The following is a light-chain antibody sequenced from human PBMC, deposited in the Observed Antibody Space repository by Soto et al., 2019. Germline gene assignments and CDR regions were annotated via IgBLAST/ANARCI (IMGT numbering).Light chain of an antibody. Sequence: SSLTPPRSVSGSPGQSVTISCTGTSSDVGGHNYVSWYQQHPGKAPKLMISSVSKRPSGVPDRFSGSKSGNTASLTISGLQAEDEADYYCCSYAGSYTYVFGTGTKVTVL. CDR2: SVS. CDR1: SSDVGGHNY. V-gene: IGLV2-11*01. J-gene: IGLJ1*01. CDR3: CSYAGSYTYV.